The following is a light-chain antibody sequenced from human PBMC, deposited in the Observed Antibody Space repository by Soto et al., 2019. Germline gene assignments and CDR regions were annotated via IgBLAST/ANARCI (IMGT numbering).Light chain of an antibody. CDR3: QSYDNRHVV. Sequence: QSVLTQPPSVSEAPGQRVTISCTGSNSNIGAGYDVHWYQQLPGTAPKPLLYNNANRPSGVPDRFSGSKSGASASLAITGLQAEDEADYYCQSYDNRHVVFGGGTELTVL. V-gene: IGLV1-40*01. J-gene: IGLJ2*01. CDR2: NNA. CDR1: NSNIGAGYD.